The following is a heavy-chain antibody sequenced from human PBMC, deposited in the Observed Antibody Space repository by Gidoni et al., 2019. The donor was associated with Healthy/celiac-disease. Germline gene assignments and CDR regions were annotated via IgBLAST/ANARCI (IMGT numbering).Heavy chain of an antibody. Sequence: QVQLQQWGAGLLKPSETLSLTCAVYGGSFSGYYWSWIRQPPGKGLEWIGEINHSGSTNYNPSLKSRVTISVDTSKNQFSLKLSSVTAADTAVYYCARGRVAWSRYNYYYYGMDVWGQGTTVTVSS. V-gene: IGHV4-34*01. CDR3: ARGRVAWSRYNYYYYGMDV. CDR1: GGSFSGYY. D-gene: IGHD3-3*01. CDR2: INHSGST. J-gene: IGHJ6*02.